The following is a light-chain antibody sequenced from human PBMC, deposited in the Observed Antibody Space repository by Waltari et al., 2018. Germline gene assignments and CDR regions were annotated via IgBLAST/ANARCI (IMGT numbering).Light chain of an antibody. CDR3: QEYGSSRT. J-gene: IGKJ1*01. CDR2: GAS. CDR1: QSISSGY. Sequence: EIELTQSPGTLSLSAGAGPTLSCRASQSISSGYLAWYQQKPGQGPRLLIYGASSRATGIPDRFSGSGSGTDFTLTISRLEPEDFAVYYCQEYGSSRTFGQGTNVEIK. V-gene: IGKV3-20*01.